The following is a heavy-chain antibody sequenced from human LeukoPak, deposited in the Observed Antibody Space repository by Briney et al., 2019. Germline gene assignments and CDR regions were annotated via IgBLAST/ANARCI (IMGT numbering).Heavy chain of an antibody. Sequence: SETLSLTCAVDGGSFSGYYWSWIRQSPGRGLEWIGQINDSGDTDYNPSLKSRVTISIDTSKKQFSLRLRSVTAADTALYYCARETSTWNSFEYWGQGTAVTVSS. D-gene: IGHD1/OR15-1a*01. CDR2: INDSGDT. CDR3: ARETSTWNSFEY. V-gene: IGHV4-34*01. CDR1: GGSFSGYY. J-gene: IGHJ4*02.